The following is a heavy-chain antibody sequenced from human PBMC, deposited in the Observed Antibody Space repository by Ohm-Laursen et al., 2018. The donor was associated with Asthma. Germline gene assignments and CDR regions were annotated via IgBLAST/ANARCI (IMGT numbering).Heavy chain of an antibody. J-gene: IGHJ3*02. D-gene: IGHD6-19*01. CDR2: FDPEDGET. Sequence: ASVKVSCKVSGYTLTELSMHWVRQAPAKGLHCMGGFDPEDGETIYAQKFQGRVTMTRNTSISTAYMELSSLRSEDTAVYYCARGAGTGAFDIWGQGTMVTVSS. CDR1: GYTLTELS. V-gene: IGHV1-24*01. CDR3: ARGAGTGAFDI.